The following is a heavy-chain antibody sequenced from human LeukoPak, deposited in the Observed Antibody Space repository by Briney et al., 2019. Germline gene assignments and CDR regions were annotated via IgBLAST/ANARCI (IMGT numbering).Heavy chain of an antibody. J-gene: IGHJ6*02. CDR1: GGSIGSYH. CDR3: ARVASKGGMDV. Sequence: SETLSLTCSASGGSIGSYHWSWIRQTPGKGLEWIGHIHYTWNAKYNPSLKSRVTISLDRSNNQFSLRLSSVTAADSAVYFCARVASKGGMDVWGQGTTVTVS. CDR2: IHYTWNA. V-gene: IGHV4-59*01.